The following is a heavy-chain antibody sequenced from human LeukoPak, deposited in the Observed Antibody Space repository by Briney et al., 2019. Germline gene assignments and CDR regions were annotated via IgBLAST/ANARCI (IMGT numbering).Heavy chain of an antibody. V-gene: IGHV1-2*02. J-gene: IGHJ4*02. CDR3: ACIDILTGYRYYFDY. CDR2: TNPNSGGT. D-gene: IGHD3-9*01. CDR1: GYTFTGYY. Sequence: ASVKVSCKASGYTFTGYYMHWVRQAPGQGLEWMGWTNPNSGGTNYAQKFQGRVTMTRDTSISTAYMELSRLRSDDTAVYYCACIDILTGYRYYFDYWGQGTLVTVSS.